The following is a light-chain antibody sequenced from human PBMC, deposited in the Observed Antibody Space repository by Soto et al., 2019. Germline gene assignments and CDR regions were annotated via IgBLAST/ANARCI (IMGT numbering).Light chain of an antibody. CDR2: GAS. CDR1: QSVSSH. J-gene: IGKJ4*01. Sequence: EVVVTRSPATLSVSPVGRATLSGRAIQSVSSHLALYQQKPCQAPRLLIYGASTRATGIPDRFSGSGSGTDFTLTISRLEPEDFAVYYCQQYGSSVLTFGGGTKVDNK. CDR3: QQYGSSVLT. V-gene: IGKV3-20*01.